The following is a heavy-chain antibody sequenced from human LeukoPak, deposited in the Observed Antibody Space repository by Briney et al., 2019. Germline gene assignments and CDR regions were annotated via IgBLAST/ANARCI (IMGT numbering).Heavy chain of an antibody. CDR1: GGSISSSSYY. CDR2: IYYSGST. D-gene: IGHD3-22*01. Sequence: SETLSLTCTVSGGSISSSSYYWGWIRQPPGKGLEWIGSIYYSGSTYYNPSLKRRVTISVDTSKNQFSLMLSSVTAADTAVYYCASDSSGYYDPYAFDIWGQGTMVTVSS. V-gene: IGHV4-39*01. CDR3: ASDSSGYYDPYAFDI. J-gene: IGHJ3*02.